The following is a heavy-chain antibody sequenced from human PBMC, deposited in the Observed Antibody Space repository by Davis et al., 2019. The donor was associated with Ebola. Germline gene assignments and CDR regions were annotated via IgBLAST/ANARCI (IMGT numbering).Heavy chain of an antibody. J-gene: IGHJ4*01. D-gene: IGHD1-14*01. CDR1: GFTFSGSG. CDR3: AASAGTVGKFDY. V-gene: IGHV1-58*02. Sequence: SVKVSCKAFGFTFSGSGMQWVRQARGQRLEWIGSIVVGSGNTNYAQKFQGRVTITRDMSTSTSYLDLSNLRSEDTAVYFCAASAGTVGKFDYWGQGTLVTVSS. CDR2: IVVGSGNT.